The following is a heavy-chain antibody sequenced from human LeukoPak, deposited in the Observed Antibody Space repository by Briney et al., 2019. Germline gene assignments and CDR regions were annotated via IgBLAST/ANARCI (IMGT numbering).Heavy chain of an antibody. CDR3: ASQYYYDSSGYSRRAFDI. CDR2: IYYSGST. D-gene: IGHD3-22*01. V-gene: IGHV4-39*01. CDR1: GGSISSSSYY. J-gene: IGHJ3*02. Sequence: SETLSLTCTVSGGSISSSSYYWGWIRQPPGKGLEWIGSIYYSGSTYYNPSLKSRVTISVDTSKNQFSLKLSSVTAADTAAYYCASQYYYDSSGYSRRAFDIWGQGTMVTVSS.